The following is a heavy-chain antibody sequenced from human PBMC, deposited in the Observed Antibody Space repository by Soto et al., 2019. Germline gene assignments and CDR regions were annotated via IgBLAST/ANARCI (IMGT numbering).Heavy chain of an antibody. V-gene: IGHV1-18*04. D-gene: IGHD1-7*01. J-gene: IGHJ6*01. CDR3: ARDGSGTTGGYYYYGMDV. CDR1: GYTFTSYG. CDR2: ISAYNGNT. Sequence: ASVKVSCKASGYTFTSYGISWVRRAPGQGLEWMGWISAYNGNTNYAQKLQGRVTMTTDTSTSTAYMELRSLRSDDTAVYYCARDGSGTTGGYYYYGMDVWGQGTTVTVSS.